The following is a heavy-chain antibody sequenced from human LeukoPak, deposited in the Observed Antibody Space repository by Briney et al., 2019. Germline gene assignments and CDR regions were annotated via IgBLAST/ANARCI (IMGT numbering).Heavy chain of an antibody. CDR2: TSYDGSNK. V-gene: IGHV3-30*18. CDR3: AKDSTYYYDSSGYYYEYYYYGMDV. Sequence: GGSLRLSCAASGFTFSSYGMHWVRQAPGKGLEGVAVTSYDGSNKYYADSVKGRFTISRDNSKNTLYLQMNSLRAEDTAVYYCAKDSTYYYDSSGYYYEYYYYGMDVWGQGTTVTVSS. D-gene: IGHD3-22*01. CDR1: GFTFSSYG. J-gene: IGHJ6*02.